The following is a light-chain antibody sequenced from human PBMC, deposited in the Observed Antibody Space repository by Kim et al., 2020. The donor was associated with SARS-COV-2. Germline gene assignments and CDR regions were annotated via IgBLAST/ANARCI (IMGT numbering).Light chain of an antibody. J-gene: IGKJ1*01. V-gene: IGKV3-20*01. CDR2: GAS. Sequence: LSPGERATLSCRASQSLSSYLAWYQQKPGQAPRLLIYGASSRATGIPDRFSGSGSGTDFTLTISRLEPEDFAVYYCQQYGSSPWTFGQGTKVDIK. CDR1: QSLSSY. CDR3: QQYGSSPWT.